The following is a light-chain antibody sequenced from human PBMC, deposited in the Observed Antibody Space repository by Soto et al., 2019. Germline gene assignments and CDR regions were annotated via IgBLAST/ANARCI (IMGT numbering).Light chain of an antibody. Sequence: EIVMTQSPATLSVSPGERAIVSCRASQSIRDNLAWYQQTPGRAPRLLIYGASIRAIGVPARFSGSGSGSEFTLTISSLRSEDFAVYYCQQYDYWPPYTFGQGTKVEIK. CDR2: GAS. CDR3: QQYDYWPPYT. V-gene: IGKV3-15*01. CDR1: QSIRDN. J-gene: IGKJ2*01.